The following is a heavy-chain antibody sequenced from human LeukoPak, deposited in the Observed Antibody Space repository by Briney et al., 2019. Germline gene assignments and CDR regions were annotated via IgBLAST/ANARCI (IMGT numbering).Heavy chain of an antibody. CDR3: AAYYDSSGYYYGKYYCYYMDV. CDR1: GYSFTSYW. CDR2: IYPGDSDT. V-gene: IGHV5-51*01. Sequence: GESLKISCKGSGYSFTSYWIGWVRPMPGKGLEWMGIIYPGDSDTRYSPSFQGQVTTSADKSSSTAYLQGSRLKASDTAMYYCAAYYDSSGYYYGKYYCYYMDVWGKGTTVTVSS. D-gene: IGHD3-22*01. J-gene: IGHJ6*03.